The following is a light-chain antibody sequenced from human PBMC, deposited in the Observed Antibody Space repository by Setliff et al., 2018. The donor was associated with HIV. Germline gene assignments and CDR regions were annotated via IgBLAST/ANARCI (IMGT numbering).Light chain of an antibody. Sequence: QSALTQPASVSGSPGQSITISCTGSNSDVGGHNYVSWFQQHPGKAPKLMIYEVSNRPSGVSNRFSGSKSGNTASLTISGLQAEDEADYYCCSNTGSNTYVFGSGTKVTVL. CDR3: CSNTGSNTYV. CDR1: NSDVGGHNY. V-gene: IGLV2-14*01. CDR2: EVS. J-gene: IGLJ1*01.